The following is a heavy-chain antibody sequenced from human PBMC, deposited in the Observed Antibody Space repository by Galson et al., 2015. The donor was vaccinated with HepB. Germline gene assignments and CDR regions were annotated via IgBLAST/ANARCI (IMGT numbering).Heavy chain of an antibody. V-gene: IGHV7-4-1*02. Sequence: SVKVSCKASGYTLTNYAMNWVRQAPGQGLGWMGWINTNTGNPTYAQGFTGRFVFSLDTSVNTAYLRISSLKAEDTAVYYCARVGIVGAIVFDYWGQGTLVTVSS. CDR3: ARVGIVGAIVFDY. CDR2: INTNTGNP. J-gene: IGHJ4*02. CDR1: GYTLTNYA. D-gene: IGHD1-26*01.